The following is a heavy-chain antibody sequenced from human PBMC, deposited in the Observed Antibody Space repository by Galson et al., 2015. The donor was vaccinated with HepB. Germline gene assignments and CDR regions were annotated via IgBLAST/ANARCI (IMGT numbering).Heavy chain of an antibody. D-gene: IGHD3-10*01. CDR2: ITADNSNP. CDR1: GDTFTPYT. V-gene: IGHV1-3*01. Sequence: SVKVSCKASGDTFTPYTMHWARQAPGQRLEWMGWITADNSNPKYSQKLQGRVTFTRDTPASTAYMELSSLRSEDTAVYYCATQRNHGSPLDYWGQGTLVIVSS. J-gene: IGHJ4*02. CDR3: ATQRNHGSPLDY.